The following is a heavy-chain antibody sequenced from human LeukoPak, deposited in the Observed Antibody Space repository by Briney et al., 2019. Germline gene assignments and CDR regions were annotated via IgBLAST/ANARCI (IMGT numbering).Heavy chain of an antibody. Sequence: PSETLSLTCNVSLDSISIFYWSWIRQSAGAGLEWIGRIYTTGKTDYNPPLKSRVTVSVDTSRNQFSLKLSSVTAADTAVYYCARDNRLSSSWYVDYWGQGTLVTVSS. J-gene: IGHJ4*02. CDR1: LDSISIFY. CDR2: IYTTGKT. D-gene: IGHD6-13*01. V-gene: IGHV4-4*07. CDR3: ARDNRLSSSWYVDY.